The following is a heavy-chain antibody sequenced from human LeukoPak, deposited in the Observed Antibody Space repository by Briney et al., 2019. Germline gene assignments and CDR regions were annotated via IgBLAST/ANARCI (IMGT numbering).Heavy chain of an antibody. CDR2: INHSGST. Sequence: SETLSLTCAVYGGSFSGYYWSWIRQPPGKGLEWIGEINHSGSTNYNPSLKSRVTISVVTSKNQFSLKLSSVTAADTAVYYCARKRGYYFDYWGQGTLVTVST. J-gene: IGHJ4*02. V-gene: IGHV4-34*01. D-gene: IGHD3-16*01. CDR1: GGSFSGYY. CDR3: ARKRGYYFDY.